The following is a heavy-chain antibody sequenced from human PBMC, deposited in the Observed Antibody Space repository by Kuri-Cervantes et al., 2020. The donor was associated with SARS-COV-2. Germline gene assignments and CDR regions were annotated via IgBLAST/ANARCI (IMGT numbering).Heavy chain of an antibody. V-gene: IGHV1-3*01. CDR3: ARDQGGSEWWFDH. D-gene: IGHD3-3*01. CDR1: GYTFTSYG. Sequence: ASVKVSCKASGYTFTSYGISWVRQAPGQGLEWMGWINAGNGNTKYSQKFQGRVTITRDTSASTAYMELSSLRSEDTAVYYCARDQGGSEWWFDHWGQGTLVTVSS. CDR2: INAGNGNT. J-gene: IGHJ5*02.